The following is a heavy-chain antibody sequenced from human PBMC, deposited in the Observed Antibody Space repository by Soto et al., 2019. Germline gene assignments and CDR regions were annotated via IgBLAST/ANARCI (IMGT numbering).Heavy chain of an antibody. D-gene: IGHD2-15*01. CDR2: IYPDDSDT. CDR1: GYSFTIYW. Sequence: GESLKISCKGSGYSFTIYWIAWVRQMPGKGLEWMGIIYPDDSDTRYSPSFQGQVTFSADKSITTAYLQWSSLKASDTAMYYCARHGFCSGGRCYSSYYYGMDVWGQGTTVTVSS. J-gene: IGHJ6*02. V-gene: IGHV5-51*01. CDR3: ARHGFCSGGRCYSSYYYGMDV.